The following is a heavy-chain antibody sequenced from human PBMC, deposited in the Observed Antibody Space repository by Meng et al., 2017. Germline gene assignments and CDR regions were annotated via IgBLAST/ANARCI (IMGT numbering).Heavy chain of an antibody. D-gene: IGHD3-22*01. CDR2: ISWNSGSI. CDR1: GFTFDDYA. CDR3: AKPGRDSSVYYYSNYFDY. Sequence: GGSLRLSCAASGFTFDDYAMHWVRQAPGKGLEWVSGISWNSGSIGYADSVKGRFTISRDNAKNSLYLQMNSLRAEDTALYYCAKPGRDSSVYYYSNYFDYWGQGTLVTVSS. J-gene: IGHJ4*02. V-gene: IGHV3-9*01.